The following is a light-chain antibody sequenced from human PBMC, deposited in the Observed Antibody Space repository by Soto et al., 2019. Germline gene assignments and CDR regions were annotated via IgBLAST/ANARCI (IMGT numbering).Light chain of an antibody. CDR1: QCVSSSS. Sequence: EIVLTQSPGTLSLSPGERATLSCRASQCVSSSSLAWYQQKPGQAPRLLIYGASSRATGIPDRFSGSGSGTDFVLTISSLEPEDSAVYYCQQYGGSPLTFGGGTKVEIK. CDR3: QQYGGSPLT. J-gene: IGKJ4*01. V-gene: IGKV3-20*01. CDR2: GAS.